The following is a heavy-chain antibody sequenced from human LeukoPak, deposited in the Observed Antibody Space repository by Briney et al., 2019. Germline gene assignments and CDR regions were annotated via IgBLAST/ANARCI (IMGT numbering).Heavy chain of an antibody. CDR2: ISTSGSTI. J-gene: IGHJ4*02. D-gene: IGHD5-18*01. CDR3: ARDGPGYSFDY. Sequence: PGGSLRLSCAASGFTFSSYGVNWVRQAPGKGLEWVSCISTSGSTIYYAESVKGRLTISRDNARNSLYLQMNSLRAEDTAIYYCARDGPGYSFDYWGQGTLVTVSS. CDR1: GFTFSSYG. V-gene: IGHV3-48*03.